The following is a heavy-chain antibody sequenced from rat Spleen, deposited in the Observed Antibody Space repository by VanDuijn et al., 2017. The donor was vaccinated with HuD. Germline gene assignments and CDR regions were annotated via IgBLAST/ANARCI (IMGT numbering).Heavy chain of an antibody. CDR3: ARRGFLSDWYFDF. J-gene: IGHJ1*01. V-gene: IGHV5-25*01. Sequence: EVQLVESGGGLVQPGRSMKLSCSASGFTYSNYYMAWVRQAPTKGLEWVASINIGGGNTYYRDSVKGRFTISRDNAKNTLYLQMDTLTSGDTATYFCARRGFLSDWYFDFWGPGTMVTVSS. CDR1: GFTYSNYY. D-gene: IGHD4-4*01. CDR2: INIGGGNT.